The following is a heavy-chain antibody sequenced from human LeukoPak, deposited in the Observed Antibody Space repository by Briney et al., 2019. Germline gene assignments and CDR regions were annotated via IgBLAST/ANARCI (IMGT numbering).Heavy chain of an antibody. Sequence: GGSLRLSCAASGFTFSSYWMSWVRQAAGKGLEWVANIKQEGSEKYYVDSVKGRFTISRDNAKNSLYLQMNSLRAEDTAVYYCARDDEYCSSTSCYPNNWFDPWGQGTLVTVSS. CDR2: IKQEGSEK. D-gene: IGHD2-2*01. CDR1: GFTFSSYW. CDR3: ARDDEYCSSTSCYPNNWFDP. J-gene: IGHJ5*02. V-gene: IGHV3-7*01.